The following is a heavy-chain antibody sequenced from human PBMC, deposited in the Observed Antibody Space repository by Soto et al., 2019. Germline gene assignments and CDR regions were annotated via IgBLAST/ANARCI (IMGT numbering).Heavy chain of an antibody. Sequence: PGGSLRLSWTASGFTFNTHCMHWVRQAPGKGLVWFSRIYFDGITTNYADSAKGRFTVSRDSAKNTAYLHVTTPTAEDTAEYYCVRRGVRRFDYWGQGTLVTVSS. CDR1: GFTFNTHC. V-gene: IGHV3-74*01. J-gene: IGHJ4*02. CDR2: IYFDGITT. CDR3: VRRGVRRFDY. D-gene: IGHD3-10*01.